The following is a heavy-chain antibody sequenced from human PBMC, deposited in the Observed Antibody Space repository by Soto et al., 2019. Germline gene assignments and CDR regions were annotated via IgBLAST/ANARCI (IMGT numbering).Heavy chain of an antibody. CDR2: INHSGST. Sequence: QVQLQQWGAGLLKPSETLSLTCAVYGGSFSGYYWSWIRQPPGKGLEWIGEINHSGSTNYKPSLKSRVTISVDTSKNQFSLKLSSVTAADTAVYYCARVRIVVVPAAMRIGDFDIWGQGTMVTVSS. V-gene: IGHV4-34*01. D-gene: IGHD2-2*01. CDR1: GGSFSGYY. CDR3: ARVRIVVVPAAMRIGDFDI. J-gene: IGHJ3*02.